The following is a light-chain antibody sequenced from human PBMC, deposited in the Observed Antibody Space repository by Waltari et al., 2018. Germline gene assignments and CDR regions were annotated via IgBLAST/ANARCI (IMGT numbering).Light chain of an antibody. CDR2: KDS. J-gene: IGLJ2*01. V-gene: IGLV3-27*01. CDR3: YSVDDNKRV. Sequence: RGCQQRPGQTPVLVIYKDSERPSGITERFSGSSSWTTVTLTISGAQVEEEADYYCYSVDDNKRVVGGGTKLTVL.